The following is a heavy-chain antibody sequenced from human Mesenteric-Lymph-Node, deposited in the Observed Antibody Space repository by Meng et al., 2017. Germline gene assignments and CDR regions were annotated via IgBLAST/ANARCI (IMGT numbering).Heavy chain of an antibody. CDR1: GGSISSGDYY. CDR2: IYYSGST. D-gene: IGHD4-11*01. CDR3: ARDRTTGRYFDY. Sequence: GQLQESGPGLVKPSQTLSLTCTVSGGSISSGDYYWSWIRQPPGKGLEWIGYIYYSGSTYYNPSLKSRVTISVDTSKNQFSLKLSSVTAADTAVYYCARDRTTGRYFDYWGQGTLVTRLL. V-gene: IGHV4-30-4*01. J-gene: IGHJ4*02.